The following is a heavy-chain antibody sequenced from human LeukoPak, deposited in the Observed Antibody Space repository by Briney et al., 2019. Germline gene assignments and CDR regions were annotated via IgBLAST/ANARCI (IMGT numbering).Heavy chain of an antibody. D-gene: IGHD2-15*01. J-gene: IGHJ4*02. Sequence: GGSLRLSCAASGFTFSDYYMSWIRQAPGKGLEWVSYIRSSGSTIYYADSVKGRFTISRDNAKNSLYLQMNSLRAEDTAVYYCARVTGYCSGGSCYNYFDYWGQGTLVTVSS. CDR1: GFTFSDYY. CDR3: ARVTGYCSGGSCYNYFDY. V-gene: IGHV3-11*01. CDR2: IRSSGSTI.